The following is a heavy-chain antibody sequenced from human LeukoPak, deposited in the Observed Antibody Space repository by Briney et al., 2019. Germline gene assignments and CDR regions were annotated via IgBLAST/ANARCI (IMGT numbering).Heavy chain of an antibody. CDR1: GFTFSSYW. V-gene: IGHV3-7*01. CDR3: AREESSSSGYYFDY. D-gene: IGHD6-6*01. J-gene: IGHJ4*02. Sequence: GGSLRLSCAASGFTFSSYWMSWVRRAPGKGLEWVANIKQDGSEKYYVDSVKGRFTISRDNAKNSLYLQMNSLRAEDTAVYYCAREESSSSGYYFDYWGQGALVTVSS. CDR2: IKQDGSEK.